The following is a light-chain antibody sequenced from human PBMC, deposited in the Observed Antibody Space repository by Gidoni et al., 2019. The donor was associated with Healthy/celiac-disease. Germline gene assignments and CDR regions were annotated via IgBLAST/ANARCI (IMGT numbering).Light chain of an antibody. J-gene: IGKJ2*03. CDR2: WAS. CDR3: QQYYSTPRS. V-gene: IGKV4-1*01. Sequence: DIVMTQSPDSLDVSLGERATINCKSSQSVLYSSNNKNDLAWYQQKPGQPPKLLIYWASTRESGVPDRFSGSGSGTDFTLTISSLQAEDVAVYYCQQYYSTPRSFGQGTKLEIK. CDR1: QSVLYSSNNKND.